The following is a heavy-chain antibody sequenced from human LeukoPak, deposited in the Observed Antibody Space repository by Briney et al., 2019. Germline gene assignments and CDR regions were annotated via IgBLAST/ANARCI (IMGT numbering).Heavy chain of an antibody. CDR1: GYTFTSYD. J-gene: IGHJ4*02. CDR2: MNPNSGNT. CDR3: ARACPGFWSGYCNVDY. Sequence: ASVKVSCKASGYTFTSYDINWVRQATGQGLEWMGWMNPNSGNTGYAQKFQGRVTITGNTSISTAYMELSSLRSEDTAVYYCARACPGFWSGYCNVDYWGQGTLVTVSS. D-gene: IGHD3-3*01. V-gene: IGHV1-8*03.